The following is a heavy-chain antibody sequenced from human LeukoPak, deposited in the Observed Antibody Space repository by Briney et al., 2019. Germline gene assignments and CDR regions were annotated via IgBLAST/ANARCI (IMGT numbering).Heavy chain of an antibody. CDR3: ARDNWDSGLYYFDY. CDR2: TSTTSTYM. V-gene: IGHV3-21*01. D-gene: IGHD7-27*01. CDR1: GFTFSSYS. J-gene: IGHJ4*02. Sequence: KTGGSLRLSCEASGFTFSSYSMNWVRQAPGKGLEWVSSTSTTSTYMYYSDSVQGRFTISRDNTKISLYLQMDSLRAEDTAVYYCARDNWDSGLYYFDYWGQGTLVTVSS.